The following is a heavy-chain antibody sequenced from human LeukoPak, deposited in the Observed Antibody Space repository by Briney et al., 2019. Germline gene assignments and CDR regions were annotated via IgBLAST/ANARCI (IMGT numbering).Heavy chain of an antibody. V-gene: IGHV3-66*01. J-gene: IGHJ2*01. CDR2: IYSGGST. Sequence: PGGSLRLSCAASEFSVGSNYMTWVRQAPGKGLEWVSLIYSGGSTYYADSVKGRFTISRDNSKNTLYLQMNSLRAEDTAVYYCAGSDTTGYLPREWDYWYFDLWGRGTLVTVSS. D-gene: IGHD3-9*01. CDR1: EFSVGSNY. CDR3: AGSDTTGYLPREWDYWYFDL.